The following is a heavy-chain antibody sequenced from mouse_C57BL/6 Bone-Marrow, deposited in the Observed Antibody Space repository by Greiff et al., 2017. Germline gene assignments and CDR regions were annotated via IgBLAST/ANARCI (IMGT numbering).Heavy chain of an antibody. CDR2: IYPGGGYT. CDR3: ARRGYYYGSSLYAMDY. D-gene: IGHD1-1*01. CDR1: GYTFTNYW. V-gene: IGHV1-63*01. J-gene: IGHJ4*01. Sequence: VQLQQSGAELVRPGTSVKMSCKASGYTFTNYWIGWAKQRPGHGLEWIGDIYPGGGYTNYNEKFKGKATLTADKSSSTAYMQFSSLTSEDSAIYYCARRGYYYGSSLYAMDYWGQGTSVTVSS.